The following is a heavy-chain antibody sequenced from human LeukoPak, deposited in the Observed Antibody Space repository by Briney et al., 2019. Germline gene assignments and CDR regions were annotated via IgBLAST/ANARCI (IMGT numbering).Heavy chain of an antibody. CDR3: ARDGVGARRGAFDI. Sequence: GGSLRLSCAASGFTFSSYAMHWVRQAPGKGLEWVAVISYDGSNKYYADSVKGRFTISRDNSKNTLYLQMNSLRAEDTAVYYCARDGVGARRGAFDIWGQGTMVTVSS. J-gene: IGHJ3*02. V-gene: IGHV3-30-3*01. CDR2: ISYDGSNK. D-gene: IGHD1-26*01. CDR1: GFTFSSYA.